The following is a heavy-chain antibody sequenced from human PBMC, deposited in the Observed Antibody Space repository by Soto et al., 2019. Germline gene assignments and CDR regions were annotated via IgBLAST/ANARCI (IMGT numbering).Heavy chain of an antibody. V-gene: IGHV3-73*01. J-gene: IGHJ6*03. Sequence: GGSLRLSCAASGFTFSGSAMHWVRQASGKGLEWVGRIRSKANSYATAYAASVKGRFTISRDDSKNTAYLQMNSLKTEDTAVYYCTRLRQDYDILTGYYTAVGYYYYMDVWGKGTTVTVSS. CDR2: IRSKANSYAT. D-gene: IGHD3-9*01. CDR3: TRLRQDYDILTGYYTAVGYYYYMDV. CDR1: GFTFSGSA.